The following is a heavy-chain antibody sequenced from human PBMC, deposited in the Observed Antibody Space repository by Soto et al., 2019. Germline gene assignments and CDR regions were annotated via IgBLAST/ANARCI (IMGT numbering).Heavy chain of an antibody. Sequence: QVQLQESGPGLVKPSQTLSVTCTVSGGSISSGGYYWRWLRQRPGKGLEWIGYIYYSGRTYYNPCRKSRVTRSVDRSQHQFSLKLSSVTAGDPAVYYCARDRTQGEVVFDYWGQGPLVTVSS. D-gene: IGHD3-16*01. CDR1: GGSISSGGYY. V-gene: IGHV4-31*03. J-gene: IGHJ4*02. CDR2: IYYSGRT. CDR3: ARDRTQGEVVFDY.